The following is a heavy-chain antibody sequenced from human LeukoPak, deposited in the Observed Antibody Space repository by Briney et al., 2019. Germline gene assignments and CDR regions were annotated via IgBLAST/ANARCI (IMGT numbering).Heavy chain of an antibody. CDR3: ARGTAAVY. CDR1: GGSVTDYS. CDR2: ISYRGAT. D-gene: IGHD6-25*01. V-gene: IGHV4-59*02. Sequence: SETLSLTCTVSGGSVTDYSWSWFRQSPVKGLEWIGYISYRGATNSNPSLKSRVTVSLDISKNQFSLKLNSVTAADTAVYYCARGTAAVYWGQGTLVTVSS. J-gene: IGHJ4*02.